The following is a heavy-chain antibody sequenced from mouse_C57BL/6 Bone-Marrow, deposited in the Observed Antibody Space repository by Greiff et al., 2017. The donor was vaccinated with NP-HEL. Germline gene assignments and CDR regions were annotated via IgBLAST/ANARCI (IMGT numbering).Heavy chain of an antibody. CDR1: GFTFSDFY. CDR2: SRNKANDYTT. V-gene: IGHV7-1*01. CDR3: ARDAGLRLFAY. D-gene: IGHD2-4*01. Sequence: EVQRVESGGGLVQSGRSLRLSCATSGFTFSDFYMEWVRQAPGKGLEWIAASRNKANDYTTEYSASVKGRFIVSRDTSQSILYLQMNALRAEDTAIYYCARDAGLRLFAYWGQGTLVTVSA. J-gene: IGHJ3*01.